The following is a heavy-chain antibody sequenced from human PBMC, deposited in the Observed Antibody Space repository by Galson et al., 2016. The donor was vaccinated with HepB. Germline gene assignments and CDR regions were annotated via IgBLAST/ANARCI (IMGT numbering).Heavy chain of an antibody. D-gene: IGHD3-22*01. CDR3: AKGGRDTSGYEN. CDR2: IRGLGSNT. V-gene: IGHV3-23*01. CDR1: GFTFNDYA. Sequence: SLRLSCAASGFTFNDYAMGWVRQAPGRGLEWVSGIRGLGSNTYYEDSVKGRVTISRDNSKNTLHLQMNSLRVEDTAVYYCAKGGRDTSGYENWGQGTVVTVSS. J-gene: IGHJ3*01.